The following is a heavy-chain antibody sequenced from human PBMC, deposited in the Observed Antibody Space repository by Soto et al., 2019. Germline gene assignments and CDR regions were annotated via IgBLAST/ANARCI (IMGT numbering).Heavy chain of an antibody. J-gene: IGHJ5*02. CDR1: GGSFSGYY. Sequence: QVQLQQWGAGLLKPSETLSLTCAVYGGSFSGYYWSWIRQPPGKGLEWIGEINHSGSTNYNPSLKSRVTISVDTSKNQFSLKLSSVTAADTAVYYCARSLPYCSSTSCYTLRWFDPWGQGTLVTVSS. V-gene: IGHV4-34*01. CDR3: ARSLPYCSSTSCYTLRWFDP. CDR2: INHSGST. D-gene: IGHD2-2*02.